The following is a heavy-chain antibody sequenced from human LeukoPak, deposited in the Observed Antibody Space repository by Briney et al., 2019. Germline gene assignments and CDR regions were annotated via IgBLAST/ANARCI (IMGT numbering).Heavy chain of an antibody. CDR3: ARGPDSGSYFAWFGP. V-gene: IGHV4-34*01. J-gene: IGHJ5*02. Sequence: SETLSLTCAVYGGSFSGYFWNWIRQPPGKGLEWIGEINHSGSTHHNPSLKSRVTISIDTSKNQSSLKLSSVTAADTAVYYCARGPDSGSYFAWFGPWGQGTLVTVSS. D-gene: IGHD3-10*01. CDR1: GGSFSGYF. CDR2: INHSGST.